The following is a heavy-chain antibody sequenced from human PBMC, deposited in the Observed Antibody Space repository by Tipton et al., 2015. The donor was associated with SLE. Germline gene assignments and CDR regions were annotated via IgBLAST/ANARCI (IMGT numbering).Heavy chain of an antibody. CDR1: GFIFSDYS. CDR3: ARGGIWGSYPSPDYFDS. J-gene: IGHJ4*02. V-gene: IGHV3-11*01. Sequence: SLRLSCAASGFIFSDYSMNWVRQAPGKGLEWVSHISSTSGDISTYYADSVKGRFTISRDHAKNSLYLQMNSLRVEDTAVYYCARGGIWGSYPSPDYFDSWGQGTLVTVSS. CDR2: ISSTSGDIST. D-gene: IGHD7-27*01.